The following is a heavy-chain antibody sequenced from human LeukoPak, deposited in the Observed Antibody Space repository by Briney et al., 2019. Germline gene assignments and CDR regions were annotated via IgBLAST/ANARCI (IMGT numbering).Heavy chain of an antibody. CDR1: GFNFADSA. V-gene: IGHV3-23*01. D-gene: IGHD5-12*01. J-gene: IGHJ3*01. CDR2: ISFNGKNT. Sequence: GVSLRLSCAASGFNFADSAMSWVRQTPRKGLEWVSLISFNGKNTYYGDSVKGRFTISRDNSKDTVYLQMNSLRAEDTAIFYCARDIELSTWGPGTMVTVSS. CDR3: ARDIELST.